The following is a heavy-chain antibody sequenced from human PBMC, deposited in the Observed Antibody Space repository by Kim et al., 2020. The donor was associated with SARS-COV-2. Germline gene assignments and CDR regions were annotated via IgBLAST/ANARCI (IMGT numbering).Heavy chain of an antibody. CDR2: IKEDGSEK. V-gene: IGHV3-7*01. J-gene: IGHJ4*02. D-gene: IGHD2-2*02. Sequence: GGSLRLSCAASGFSLSSYWMNWVRQAPGQGLEWVASIKEDGSEKHHVDSVKGRFIISRDNAKKSVYLQMNSLRAEDTAIYYCTRDGYTTNTFDSWGQGAQVTVSS. CDR1: GFSLSSYW. CDR3: TRDGYTTNTFDS.